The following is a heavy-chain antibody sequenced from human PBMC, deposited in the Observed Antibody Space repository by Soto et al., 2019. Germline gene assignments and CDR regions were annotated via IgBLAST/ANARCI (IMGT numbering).Heavy chain of an antibody. CDR1: RFAFSSYA. J-gene: IGHJ2*01. Sequence: QEQLVESGGGVVQPGRSLRLSCAASRFAFSSYAMHWVRQAPGKGLEWVAVISYDGGYENYADSVKGRFTVSRDNSKSTRWLQMNSLSAEDTAVYYCAKGTTVTPWRYLDLWGQGTLVTVSS. CDR3: AKGTTVTPWRYLDL. V-gene: IGHV3-30*18. CDR2: ISYDGGYE. D-gene: IGHD4-17*01.